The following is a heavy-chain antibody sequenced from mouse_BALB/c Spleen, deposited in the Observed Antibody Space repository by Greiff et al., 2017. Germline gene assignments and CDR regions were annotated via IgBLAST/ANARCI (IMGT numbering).Heavy chain of an antibody. D-gene: IGHD2-1*01. CDR1: GYTFTEYI. CDR2: FYPGSGSI. Sequence: QVQLQQSGAGLVKPGASVKLSCKASGYTFTEYIIHWVKQRSGQGLEGIGWFYPGSGSIKYNEKFKDKATLTADKSSSTVYMELSSLTSEDSAVYFGARHEEKKADYGNRAWCAYGGQGTLVTVSA. J-gene: IGHJ3*01. CDR3: ARHEEKKADYGNRAWCAY. V-gene: IGHV1-62-2*01.